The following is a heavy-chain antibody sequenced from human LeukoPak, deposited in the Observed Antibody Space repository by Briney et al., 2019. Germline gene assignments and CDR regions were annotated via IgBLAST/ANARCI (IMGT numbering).Heavy chain of an antibody. V-gene: IGHV4-61*02. CDR3: ARHNAAGWIDP. J-gene: IGHJ5*02. Sequence: PSQTLSLTCTVSGGSISSGSYYWSWIRQSAGTGLEWIGRIYTSGSTNYNPSLKSRVAMSVDTSKNQFSLKLSSVTAADTAVYYCARHNAAGWIDPWGQGTLVTVSS. CDR1: GGSISSGSYY. CDR2: IYTSGST. D-gene: IGHD6-19*01.